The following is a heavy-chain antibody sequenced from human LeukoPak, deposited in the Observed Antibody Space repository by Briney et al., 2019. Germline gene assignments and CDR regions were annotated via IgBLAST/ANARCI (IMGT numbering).Heavy chain of an antibody. CDR2: INHSGST. CDR1: GGSFSGYY. Sequence: PSETLSLTCAVYGGSFSGYYWSWIRQPPGKGLEWIGEINHSGSTNYNPSLKSRVTISVDTSKNQFSLKLSSVTAADTAVYYCARLHCSSTSCYGPFYYYYGMDVWGKGTTVTVSS. D-gene: IGHD2-2*01. V-gene: IGHV4-34*01. CDR3: ARLHCSSTSCYGPFYYYYGMDV. J-gene: IGHJ6*04.